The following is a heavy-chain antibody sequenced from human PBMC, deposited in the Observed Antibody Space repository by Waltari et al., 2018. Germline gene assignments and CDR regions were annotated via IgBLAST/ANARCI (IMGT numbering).Heavy chain of an antibody. CDR3: AKGGLSSSWPKNWFDP. Sequence: EVQVLESGGGLVQPGGSLRLSCAASGFSFSSYAVSWVRQAPGKGLEWVSARSGSAGNTYYSDSVKGRFTLSRDNSNNTVYLQMNSLRSDDTAVYYCAKGGLSSSWPKNWFDPWGQGTLVTVSS. J-gene: IGHJ5*02. D-gene: IGHD6-19*01. CDR1: GFSFSSYA. V-gene: IGHV3-23*01. CDR2: RSGSAGNT.